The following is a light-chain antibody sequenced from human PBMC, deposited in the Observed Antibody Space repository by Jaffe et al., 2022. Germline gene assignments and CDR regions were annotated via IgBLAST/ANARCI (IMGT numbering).Light chain of an antibody. CDR2: DVA. CDR3: QQRLNWPLT. J-gene: IGKJ4*01. CDR1: QSISIY. Sequence: EIVLTQSPATLSLSPGERATLSCRASQSISIYLAWYQQKPGQAPRLLIYDVANRATGIPARFSGSGSGTDFTLTISSLEPEDFAVYYCQQRLNWPLTFGGGTKVEIK. V-gene: IGKV3-11*01.